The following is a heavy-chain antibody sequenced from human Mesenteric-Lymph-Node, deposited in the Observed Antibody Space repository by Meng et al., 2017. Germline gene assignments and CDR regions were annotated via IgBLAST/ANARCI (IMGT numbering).Heavy chain of an antibody. D-gene: IGHD4-17*01. J-gene: IGHJ5*02. Sequence: QAQRQESGPGLVQPSQTLSLTCTVSGGSISSGDYYWSWIRQPPGKGLEWIGYIYYSGSTYSNASLKSRVTISIDRSKNQFSLKLSSVTAADTAVYYCARDRKHYGERGWFDPWGQGTLVTVSS. V-gene: IGHV4-30-4*01. CDR2: IYYSGST. CDR1: GGSISSGDYY. CDR3: ARDRKHYGERGWFDP.